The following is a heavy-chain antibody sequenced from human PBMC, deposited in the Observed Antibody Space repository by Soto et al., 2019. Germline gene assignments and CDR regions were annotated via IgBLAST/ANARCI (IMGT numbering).Heavy chain of an antibody. D-gene: IGHD5-12*01. CDR3: ARRIVATNGATNWFDP. J-gene: IGHJ5*02. CDR2: IYYSGST. V-gene: IGHV4-59*08. CDR1: GGSISSYY. Sequence: SETLSLTCTVSGGSISSYYWSWIRQPPGKGLEWIGYIYYSGSTNYNPSLKSRVTLSVDTSKNQFSLKLSSVTAADTAVYYCARRIVATNGATNWFDPWGQGTLVTVS.